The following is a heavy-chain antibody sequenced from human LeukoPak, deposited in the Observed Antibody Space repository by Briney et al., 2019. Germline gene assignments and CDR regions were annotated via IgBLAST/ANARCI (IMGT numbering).Heavy chain of an antibody. D-gene: IGHD3-22*01. Sequence: PGRSLRLSCAASGFTFSSYAMHWVRQAPGKGLEWVAVISYDGSNKYYADSVKGRFTISRDNSKNTLYLQMNSLRAEDTAVYYCARDPYYYDSSGFLDSWGQGTLVTVSS. CDR3: ARDPYYYDSSGFLDS. V-gene: IGHV3-30*04. J-gene: IGHJ4*02. CDR2: ISYDGSNK. CDR1: GFTFSSYA.